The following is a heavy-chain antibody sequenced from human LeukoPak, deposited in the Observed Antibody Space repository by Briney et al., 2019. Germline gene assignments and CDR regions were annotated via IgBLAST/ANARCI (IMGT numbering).Heavy chain of an antibody. J-gene: IGHJ6*03. D-gene: IGHD4-17*01. Sequence: PGRSLRLSCAASGFTFSSYGMHWVRQAPGKGLEWVAVIWYDGSNKYYADSVKGRFTISRDNSKNTLYLQMNSLRAEDTAVYYCAKDLWPGDYVRYYYMDVWGKGTTVTVSS. CDR3: AKDLWPGDYVRYYYMDV. V-gene: IGHV3-33*06. CDR1: GFTFSSYG. CDR2: IWYDGSNK.